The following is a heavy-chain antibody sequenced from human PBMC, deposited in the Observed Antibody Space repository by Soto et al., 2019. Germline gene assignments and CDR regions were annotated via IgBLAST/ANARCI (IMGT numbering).Heavy chain of an antibody. Sequence: ASVKVSCKASGGTFSSYAISWVRQAPGQGLEWMGGIIPIFGIANYAQKFQGRVTITADKSTSTAYMELSSLRSEDTAVYYCAREGIAAAGTSYYYMDVGGKGTTVTVSS. CDR1: GGTFSSYA. J-gene: IGHJ6*03. V-gene: IGHV1-69*10. CDR3: AREGIAAAGTSYYYMDV. D-gene: IGHD6-13*01. CDR2: IIPIFGIA.